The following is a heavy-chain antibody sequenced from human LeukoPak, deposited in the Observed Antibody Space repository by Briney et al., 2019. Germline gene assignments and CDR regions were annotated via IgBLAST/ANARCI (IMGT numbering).Heavy chain of an antibody. V-gene: IGHV4-59*12. J-gene: IGHJ4*02. CDR1: GGSISSYY. CDR3: ARDGPHYDSSELPFDY. D-gene: IGHD3-22*01. Sequence: SETLSLTCTVSGGSISSYYWSWIRQPPGKGLEWIGYIYYSGSTNYNPSLKSRVTISVDTSKNQFSLKLSSVTAADTAVYYCARDGPHYDSSELPFDYWGQGTLVTVSS. CDR2: IYYSGST.